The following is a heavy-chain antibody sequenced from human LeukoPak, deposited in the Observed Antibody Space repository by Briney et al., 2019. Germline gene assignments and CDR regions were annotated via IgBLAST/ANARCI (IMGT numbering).Heavy chain of an antibody. CDR3: ARDLGVGGSYRNFDY. CDR2: INPNSGGT. D-gene: IGHD1-26*01. J-gene: IGHJ4*02. CDR1: GYTFTDYY. Sequence: ASVTVSYKASGYTFTDYYMRWVRQAPGQGLEWIGWINPNSGGTNYAQKFQGRVTITRDTSISTAYMELSRPRSDDTAVYYCARDLGVGGSYRNFDYWGQGTLVTVSS. V-gene: IGHV1-2*02.